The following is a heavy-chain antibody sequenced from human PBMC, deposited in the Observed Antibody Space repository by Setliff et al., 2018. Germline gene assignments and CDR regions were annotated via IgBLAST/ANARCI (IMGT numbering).Heavy chain of an antibody. J-gene: IGHJ4*02. CDR3: AKDSLSGWSAVDY. CDR2: VSFDGRNK. D-gene: IGHD6-19*01. Sequence: GGSLSLSCGASGFIFSNFGMHWVRQAPGKGLEWVAAVSFDGRNKYYEDSAKGRFTISRDDSKNTLYLQMNSLRPEDTAVYYCAKDSLSGWSAVDYWGQGTLVTVSS. CDR1: GFIFSNFG. V-gene: IGHV3-30*18.